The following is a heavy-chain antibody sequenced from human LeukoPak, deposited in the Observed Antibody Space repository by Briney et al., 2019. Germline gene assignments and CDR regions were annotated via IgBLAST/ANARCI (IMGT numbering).Heavy chain of an antibody. Sequence: PSGTLSLTCAVSGGSISSSNWWSWVRQPPGKGPEWIGEIYHSGSTNYNPSLKSRVTISVDKSKNQFSLKLSSVTAADTAVYYCARVPPSGFDMRDYYFDYWGQGTLVTVSS. J-gene: IGHJ4*02. V-gene: IGHV4-4*02. CDR2: IYHSGST. CDR3: ARVPPSGFDMRDYYFDY. D-gene: IGHD3-10*01. CDR1: GGSISSSNW.